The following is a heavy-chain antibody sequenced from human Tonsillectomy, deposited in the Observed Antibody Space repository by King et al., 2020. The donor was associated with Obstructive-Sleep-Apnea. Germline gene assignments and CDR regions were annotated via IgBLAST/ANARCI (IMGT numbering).Heavy chain of an antibody. D-gene: IGHD3-9*01. V-gene: IGHV4-4*02. CDR2: IYHSGST. J-gene: IGHJ4*02. CDR1: GGSISSSNW. CDR3: ARDILRYFDWPADY. Sequence: QLQESGPGLVKPSGTLSLTCAVSGGSISSSNWWRWVRQPPGKGLEWIGEIYHSGSTNYNPSLKSRVTISVDKSKNQFSLKLSSVTAADTAVYYCARDILRYFDWPADYWGQGTLVTVSS.